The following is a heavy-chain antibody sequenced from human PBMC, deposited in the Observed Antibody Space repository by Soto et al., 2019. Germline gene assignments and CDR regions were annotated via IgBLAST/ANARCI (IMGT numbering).Heavy chain of an antibody. J-gene: IGHJ5*02. D-gene: IGHD1-1*01. CDR3: ARVEYEMKNIKWLEH. V-gene: IGHV1-69*13. CDR2: IIPIFGTA. Sequence: SVKVSFKASGGTFSIYAIILVLHSPVQGLEWMGWIIPIFGTANYAQKFQGRVTITADESTSTAYMELSSLRSEDTAVYYCARVEYEMKNIKWLEHWGQGTLVNVSS. CDR1: GGTFSIYA.